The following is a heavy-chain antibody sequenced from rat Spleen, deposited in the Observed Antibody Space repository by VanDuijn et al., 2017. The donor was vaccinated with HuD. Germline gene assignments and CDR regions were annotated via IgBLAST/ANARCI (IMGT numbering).Heavy chain of an antibody. J-gene: IGHJ3*01. CDR3: ARLGIAAIGNWFGY. CDR2: INYDGTST. Sequence: EVQVVESGGGLVQPGRSLKLSCAASGFTFSNYGMAWVRQAPTKGLEWVATINYDGTSTHYRDSVKGRFTISRDNAKSTLYLQMDSRRSEDTATYYCARLGIAAIGNWFGYWGQGTLVTVSS. CDR1: GFTFSNYG. V-gene: IGHV5-29*01. D-gene: IGHD1-2*01.